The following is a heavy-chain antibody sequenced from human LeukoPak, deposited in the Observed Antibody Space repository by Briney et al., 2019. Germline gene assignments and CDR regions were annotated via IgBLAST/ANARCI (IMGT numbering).Heavy chain of an antibody. J-gene: IGHJ3*02. Sequence: PGGSLRLSCAASGFTFSNYGMHWVRQAPGKGLEWVAFIRYDGSNKYYADSVKGRFTISRDNSKNSLYLQMNSLRAEDTAVYYCARDDRDGYNWDAFDIWGQGTMVTVSS. CDR2: IRYDGSNK. CDR3: ARDDRDGYNWDAFDI. V-gene: IGHV3-30*02. D-gene: IGHD5-24*01. CDR1: GFTFSNYG.